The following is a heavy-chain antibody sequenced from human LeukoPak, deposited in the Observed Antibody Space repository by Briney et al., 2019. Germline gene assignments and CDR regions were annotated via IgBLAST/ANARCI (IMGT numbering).Heavy chain of an antibody. J-gene: IGHJ4*02. Sequence: PGGSLRLSCAASGFTFSSSWMHWVRQGPGKGLVWVSRIKGDGSNAYYADSVKGRFTISRDNAKNTLYLQMNSLRAEDTAVYYCAKATGYSSYWGQGTLVTVSS. V-gene: IGHV3-74*01. D-gene: IGHD6-13*01. CDR1: GFTFSSSW. CDR2: IKGDGSNA. CDR3: AKATGYSSY.